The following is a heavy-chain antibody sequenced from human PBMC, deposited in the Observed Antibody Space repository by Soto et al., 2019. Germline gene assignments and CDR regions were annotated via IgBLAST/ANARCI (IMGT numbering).Heavy chain of an antibody. J-gene: IGHJ6*02. V-gene: IGHV3-30-3*01. CDR3: ARMYSSPWGGGSRLLDV. D-gene: IGHD6-13*01. CDR1: GFTFSSYA. CDR2: ISYDGSNK. Sequence: QVQLVESGGGVVQPGRSLRLSCAASGFTFSSYAMHWVRQAPGKGLEWVAVISYDGSNKYYADSVKGRFTISRDNSKNTLYLQMNSLRAEDTAVYYCARMYSSPWGGGSRLLDVWGQGTTVTVSS.